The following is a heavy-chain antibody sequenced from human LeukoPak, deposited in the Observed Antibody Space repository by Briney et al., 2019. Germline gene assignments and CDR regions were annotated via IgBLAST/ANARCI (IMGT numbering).Heavy chain of an antibody. CDR3: ARDGEIAAAGYHYYYYMDV. CDR1: GFTFSTYA. Sequence: GGSLRLSCAASGFTFSTYAISWVRQAPGKGLEWVSAISYSGGDTYYADSVKGRFTISRDNSKNTLYLQMNSLRAEDTAVYYCARDGEIAAAGYHYYYYMDVWGKGTTVTVSS. CDR2: ISYSGGDT. D-gene: IGHD6-13*01. J-gene: IGHJ6*03. V-gene: IGHV3-23*01.